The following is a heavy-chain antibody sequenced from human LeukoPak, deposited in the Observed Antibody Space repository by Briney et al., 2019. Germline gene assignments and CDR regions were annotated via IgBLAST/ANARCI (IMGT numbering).Heavy chain of an antibody. CDR3: ARSRTDYYDSSGYPDY. D-gene: IGHD3-22*01. CDR1: GFTFSSYW. V-gene: IGHV3-74*01. Sequence: GGSLRLSCAASGFTFSSYWMHWVRQAPGKGVEWVARVRGDGGTTSYADSVKGRFAISRDNSKNTLYLQMNSLRAEDTAVYYCARSRTDYYDSSGYPDYWGQGTLVTVSS. CDR2: VRGDGGTT. J-gene: IGHJ4*02.